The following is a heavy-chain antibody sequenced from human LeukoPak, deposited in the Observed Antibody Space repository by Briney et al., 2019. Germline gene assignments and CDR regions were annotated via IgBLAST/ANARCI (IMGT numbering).Heavy chain of an antibody. CDR2: ISYDGSNK. Sequence: GGSLRLSCAASGFTFSSYGMHWVRQAPGKGLEWVAVISYDGSNKYYADSVKGRFTISRDNSKNTLYLQMNSLRAEDTAVYYCARDSKPPYYYDSSGYVFQHWGQGTLVTVSS. J-gene: IGHJ1*01. CDR1: GFTFSSYG. V-gene: IGHV3-30*03. CDR3: ARDSKPPYYYDSSGYVFQH. D-gene: IGHD3-22*01.